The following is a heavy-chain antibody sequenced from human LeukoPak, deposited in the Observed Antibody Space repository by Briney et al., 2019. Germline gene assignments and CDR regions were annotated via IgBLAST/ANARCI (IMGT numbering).Heavy chain of an antibody. Sequence: GGSLRLSCAASGFTVSSNYMSCVRQAPGKGLEWVSVIYSGGSTYYADSVKGRFTISRDNSKNTLYLQMDSLRAEDTAVYYCASRGGYSYGYYYWGQGTLVTVSS. CDR1: GFTVSSNY. V-gene: IGHV3-66*02. J-gene: IGHJ4*02. CDR3: ASRGGYSYGYYY. D-gene: IGHD5-18*01. CDR2: IYSGGST.